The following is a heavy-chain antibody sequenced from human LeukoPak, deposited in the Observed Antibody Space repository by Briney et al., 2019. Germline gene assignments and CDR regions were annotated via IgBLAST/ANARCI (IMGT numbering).Heavy chain of an antibody. CDR1: GFTFSSYA. CDR3: ARQWLVNG. J-gene: IGHJ4*02. V-gene: IGHV3-23*01. Sequence: PGGSLRLSCAASGFTFSSYAMNWVRQAPGKGLEWVSSISESGGTTDYADSVKGRFTISRDNSTNTLYLQMNSLRAEDTAVYYCARQWLVNGWGQGTLVTVSS. D-gene: IGHD6-19*01. CDR2: ISESGGTT.